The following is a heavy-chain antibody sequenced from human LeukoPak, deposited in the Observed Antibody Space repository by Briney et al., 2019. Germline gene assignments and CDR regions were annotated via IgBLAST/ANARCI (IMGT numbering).Heavy chain of an antibody. J-gene: IGHJ4*02. CDR1: GFTFSSYA. CDR2: ISDSGGNT. D-gene: IGHD3-22*01. Sequence: PGGSLRLSCAASGFTFSSYAMSWVRQAPGKGLEWVSAISDSGGNTYYADSVKGRFTISRDNSKNTLYLQMNRLRAEDTAVYYCAKRFYATSGYREWGQGPLVTVSS. CDR3: AKRFYATSGYRE. V-gene: IGHV3-23*01.